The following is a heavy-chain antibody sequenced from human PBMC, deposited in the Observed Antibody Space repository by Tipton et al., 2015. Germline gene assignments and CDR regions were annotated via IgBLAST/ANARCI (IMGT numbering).Heavy chain of an antibody. J-gene: IGHJ4*02. CDR3: FRGYDY. V-gene: IGHV3-9*01. CDR2: VSWASADI. D-gene: IGHD5-18*01. Sequence: RSLRLSCVGSGFSLGDYAMHWARQAPGKGLEWVAGVSWASADIGYADSVKGRFTVSRDNAKNSLYLEMNRLRVEDTAVYFCFRGYDYWGPGTQVTVSA. CDR1: GFSLGDYA.